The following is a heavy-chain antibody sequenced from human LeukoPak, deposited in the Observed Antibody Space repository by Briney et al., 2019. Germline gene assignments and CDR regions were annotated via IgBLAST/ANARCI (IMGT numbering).Heavy chain of an antibody. V-gene: IGHV5-51*01. Sequence: GEPLKISCQGSGYSFGDFWIGWVRQMPGKGLEWSGMIYPGDSDTRYSPSFPGQVTISANKSISTANLQWSSLKASDTAMYYCARGVGGGGGGFWDYWGQGTLVTVSS. J-gene: IGHJ4*02. CDR1: GYSFGDFW. D-gene: IGHD3-16*01. CDR2: IYPGDSDT. CDR3: ARGVGGGGGGFWDY.